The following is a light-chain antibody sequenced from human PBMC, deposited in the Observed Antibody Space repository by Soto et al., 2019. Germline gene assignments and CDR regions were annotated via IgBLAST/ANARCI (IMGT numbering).Light chain of an antibody. V-gene: IGKV3-20*01. CDR1: QSVSNNY. Sequence: IVLRQPPGTLSMSPGERATLSCRASQSVSNNYLAWYQQKPGQAPRLLIYGASNRATGIPDRFSGSGSGTDFTLTISRLEPEDFAVYYCQQYGSSGTFGQGTKVDIK. CDR2: GAS. CDR3: QQYGSSGT. J-gene: IGKJ1*01.